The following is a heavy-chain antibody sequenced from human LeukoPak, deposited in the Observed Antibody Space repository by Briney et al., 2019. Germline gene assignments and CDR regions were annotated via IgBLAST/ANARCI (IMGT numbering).Heavy chain of an antibody. CDR2: ISGSGGST. D-gene: IGHD3-22*01. J-gene: IGHJ4*02. Sequence: QAGGSLRLSCAASGFTFSSYAMSWVRQAPGKGLEWVSAISGSGGSTYYADSVKGRFTISRDNSKNTLYLQMNSLRAEDTAVYYCATEPTSDYYDRSGYLVYWGQGTLVTVSS. V-gene: IGHV3-23*01. CDR1: GFTFSSYA. CDR3: ATEPTSDYYDRSGYLVY.